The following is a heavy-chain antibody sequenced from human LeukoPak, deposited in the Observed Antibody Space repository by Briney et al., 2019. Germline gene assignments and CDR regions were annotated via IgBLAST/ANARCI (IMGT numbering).Heavy chain of an antibody. V-gene: IGHV5-10-1*01. CDR3: ARLGKDYSNYVYGMDV. CDR1: GYSFTSYW. J-gene: IGHJ6*02. D-gene: IGHD4-11*01. CDR2: IDPSDSYT. Sequence: GESLQISCRASGYSFTSYWISWVRQMPGKGLEWMGRIDPSDSYTNYSPSFQGHVTISADKSISTAYLQWSRLKASDTAMYYCARLGKDYSNYVYGMDVWGQGTTVTVSS.